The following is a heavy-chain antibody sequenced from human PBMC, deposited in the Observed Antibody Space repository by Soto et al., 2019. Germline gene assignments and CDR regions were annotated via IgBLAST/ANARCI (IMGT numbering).Heavy chain of an antibody. J-gene: IGHJ6*02. CDR2: ISGYNANT. D-gene: IGHD3-16*01. Sequence: QVQLVQSGAEVKKPGASVKVSCKASGYSFTRYGISWVRQAPGQGLEWMGWISGYNANTNYPENLQGRVTMPTDTSTGTAYLEVRDLISDDTAVYYCARMGDVPYYYSGLDVWGQGTTVTVSS. CDR1: GYSFTRYG. V-gene: IGHV1-18*01. CDR3: ARMGDVPYYYSGLDV.